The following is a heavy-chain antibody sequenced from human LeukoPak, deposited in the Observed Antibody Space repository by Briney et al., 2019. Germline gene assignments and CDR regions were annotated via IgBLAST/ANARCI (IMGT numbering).Heavy chain of an antibody. D-gene: IGHD3-16*02. Sequence: GSLRLSCAASGFTFSSYAMSWIRQPPGKGLEWIGEINHSGSTNYNPSLKSRVTISVDTSKNQFSLKLSSVTAADTAVYYCARAQVSGDYVWGSYRYRTQFDYWGQGTLVTVSS. CDR3: ARAQVSGDYVWGSYRYRTQFDY. CDR2: INHSGST. J-gene: IGHJ4*02. CDR1: GFTFSSYA. V-gene: IGHV4-34*01.